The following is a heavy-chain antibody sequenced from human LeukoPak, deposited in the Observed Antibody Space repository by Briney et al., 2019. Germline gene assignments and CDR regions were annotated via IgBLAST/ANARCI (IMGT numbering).Heavy chain of an antibody. Sequence: GGSLRLSCTASGFTFGDYAMSWVRQAPGKGLEWVGFIRSKVYGGTTEYAASVKVRFTISRDDSKSIAYLQMNSLKTEDTAVYYCTRGSRYCDSTSCPYYYMDVWGKGTTVTVSS. CDR1: GFTFGDYA. CDR2: IRSKVYGGTT. D-gene: IGHD2-2*01. J-gene: IGHJ6*03. CDR3: TRGSRYCDSTSCPYYYMDV. V-gene: IGHV3-49*04.